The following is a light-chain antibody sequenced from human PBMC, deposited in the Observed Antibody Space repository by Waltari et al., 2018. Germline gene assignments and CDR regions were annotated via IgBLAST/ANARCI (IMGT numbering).Light chain of an antibody. J-gene: IGLJ2*01. CDR3: CSYADGRSLV. Sequence: QSALTQPASVSGSPGQSITISCTGSSTDLGSSTLVSRSQHHPDKAPKLLVYEVTEMPPGISHRFSGSKSGNTASLTISKLQAEDEADYYCCSYADGRSLVFGGGTKLTVL. V-gene: IGLV2-23*02. CDR2: EVT. CDR1: STDLGSSTL.